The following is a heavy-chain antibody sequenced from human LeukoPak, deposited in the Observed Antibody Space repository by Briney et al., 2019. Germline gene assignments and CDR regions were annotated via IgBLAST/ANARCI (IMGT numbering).Heavy chain of an antibody. CDR1: GGSFSGYY. J-gene: IGHJ3*02. CDR2: INHSGST. Sequence: PSETLSLTCAVYGGSFSGYYWSWIRQPPGKGLGWIGEINHSGSTNYNPSLKSRVTISVDTSKNQFSLKLSSVTAADTAVYYCARPIWSRKHTSGAFDIWGQGTMVTVSS. CDR3: ARPIWSRKHTSGAFDI. V-gene: IGHV4-34*01. D-gene: IGHD3-10*01.